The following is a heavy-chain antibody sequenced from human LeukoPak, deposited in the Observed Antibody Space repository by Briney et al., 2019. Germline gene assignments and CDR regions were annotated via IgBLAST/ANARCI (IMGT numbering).Heavy chain of an antibody. V-gene: IGHV3-49*04. Sequence: GGSLRLSCTTSGFAFDDFAMSWVPQPAGKGLEWVGFIRRRAYGGAAEYAASVKGRFIISRDDSKGIAYLQMNSLKTEDTAVYYCSRNGLVDFDYWGQGSRVIVSP. CDR2: IRRRAYGGAA. CDR3: SRNGLVDFDY. CDR1: GFAFDDFA. J-gene: IGHJ4*02.